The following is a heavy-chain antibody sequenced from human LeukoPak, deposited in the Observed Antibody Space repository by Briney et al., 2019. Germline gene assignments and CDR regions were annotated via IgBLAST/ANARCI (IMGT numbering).Heavy chain of an antibody. Sequence: GGSLRLSCAASGFIVSSNYMSWVRQAPGKGLEWVSVLHSGGSTYYADSVKGRFTISRDNSKNTLYLQMHSLRAEDTAVYYCARDRVNWNDVGGLFDYWGQGTLVTVSS. J-gene: IGHJ4*02. D-gene: IGHD1-1*01. CDR3: ARDRVNWNDVGGLFDY. CDR2: LHSGGST. V-gene: IGHV3-53*01. CDR1: GFIVSSNY.